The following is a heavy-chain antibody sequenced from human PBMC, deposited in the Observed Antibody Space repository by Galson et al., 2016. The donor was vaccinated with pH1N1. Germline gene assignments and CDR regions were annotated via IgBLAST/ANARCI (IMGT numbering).Heavy chain of an antibody. J-gene: IGHJ4*02. CDR1: GFTFSSYV. V-gene: IGHV3-23*01. Sequence: SLRLSCAASGFTFSSYVIHWVRQAPGKGLEWVSSISATGIGTYYADSVKGRFTISRDNSKNTVYLQMDSLRAEDTALYYCAKDFSHYIPSTGSFDYWGRGALVTVSS. CDR3: AKDFSHYIPSTGSFDY. D-gene: IGHD1-14*01. CDR2: ISATGIGT.